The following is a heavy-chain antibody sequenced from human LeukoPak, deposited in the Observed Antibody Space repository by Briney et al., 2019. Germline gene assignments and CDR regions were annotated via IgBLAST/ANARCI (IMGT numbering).Heavy chain of an antibody. D-gene: IGHD3-10*01. CDR2: INPDSGGA. Sequence: ASVRVSCKASGYAFTGLYMHWVRQAPGQGLKWVGWINPDSGGAKYAKKFQGRVTMTRDTSIRTAYMELTRLSSDDTAVYYCARVARFQRNIPSTGSELGYWGQGTLVTVPS. J-gene: IGHJ4*02. CDR1: GYAFTGLY. CDR3: ARVARFQRNIPSTGSELGY. V-gene: IGHV1-2*02.